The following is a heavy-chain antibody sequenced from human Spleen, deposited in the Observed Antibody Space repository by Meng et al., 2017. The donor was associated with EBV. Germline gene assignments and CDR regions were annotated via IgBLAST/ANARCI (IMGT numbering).Heavy chain of an antibody. CDR1: GGSISSDNG. CDR2: IHHGGST. J-gene: IGHJ5*02. D-gene: IGHD3-10*01. V-gene: IGHV4-4*02. Sequence: VKERGPGVVKSSGTLSLTCVVSGGSISSDNGWTWVRQPPGKGLEWVGEIHHGGSTNYNPSLKSRVTISLDKSKNQFSLRLTSVTAADTAVYYCSIIIYGSGLNSWFDPWGQGTLVTVSS. CDR3: SIIIYGSGLNSWFDP.